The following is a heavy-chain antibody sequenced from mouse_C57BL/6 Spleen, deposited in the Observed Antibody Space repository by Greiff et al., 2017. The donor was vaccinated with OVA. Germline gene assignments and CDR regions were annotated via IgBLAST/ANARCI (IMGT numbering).Heavy chain of an antibody. CDR2: IHPNSGST. CDR3: ASLLLMTNEDYFDY. J-gene: IGHJ2*01. D-gene: IGHD1-3*01. CDR1: GYTFTSYW. Sequence: QVQLQQPGAELVKPGASVKLSCKASGYTFTSYWMHWVKQRPGQGLEWIGMIHPNSGSTNYNEKFKSKATLTVDKSSSTAYMQRSSLTAEDSAVYYGASLLLMTNEDYFDYWGQGTTLTVSS. V-gene: IGHV1-64*01.